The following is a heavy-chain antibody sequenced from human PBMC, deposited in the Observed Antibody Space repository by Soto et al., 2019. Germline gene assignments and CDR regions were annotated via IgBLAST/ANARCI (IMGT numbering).Heavy chain of an antibody. J-gene: IGHJ5*02. Sequence: PSETLSLTCAVSGGSISSTYWWSWVRQTPGKRLEWIGQIYHTGTTSYNPSLKNRVTISLDKSNNQFSLRLTSMTAADTAVYYCATLPPRIVVVMTDLPTWGQGTLVTVSS. CDR3: ATLPPRIVVVMTDLPT. D-gene: IGHD2-15*01. CDR1: GGSISSTYW. V-gene: IGHV4-4*02. CDR2: IYHTGTT.